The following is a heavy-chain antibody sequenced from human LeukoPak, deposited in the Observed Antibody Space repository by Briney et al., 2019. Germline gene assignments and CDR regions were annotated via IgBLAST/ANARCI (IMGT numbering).Heavy chain of an antibody. D-gene: IGHD1-26*01. CDR2: ISAYNGNT. CDR1: GYTFTNYG. V-gene: IGHV1-18*01. CDR3: ARDTRSYYASALRGGDY. Sequence: ASVKVSCRASGYTFTNYGISWVRQAPGQGLEWMGWISAYNGNTNYAQKLQGRVTMTTDTSTSTAYMELRSLRSDDTAVYYCARDTRSYYASALRGGDYWGQGTLVTVSS. J-gene: IGHJ4*02.